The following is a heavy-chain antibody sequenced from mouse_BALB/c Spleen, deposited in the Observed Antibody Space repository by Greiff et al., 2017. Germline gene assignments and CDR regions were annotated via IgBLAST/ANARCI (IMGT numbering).Heavy chain of an antibody. D-gene: IGHD2-14*01. V-gene: IGHV3-2*02. CDR2: IRYSGIT. CDR3: ARKRVLYYDAMDY. Sequence: VQLKESGPGLVKPSQSLSLTCTVTGYSITSDYAWNWIRQFPGNKLEWMGYIRYSGITSYNPSLKSRISITRDTSKNQFFLQLNSVTTEDTATYNCARKRVLYYDAMDYWGQGTSVTVSS. CDR1: GYSITSDYA. J-gene: IGHJ4*01.